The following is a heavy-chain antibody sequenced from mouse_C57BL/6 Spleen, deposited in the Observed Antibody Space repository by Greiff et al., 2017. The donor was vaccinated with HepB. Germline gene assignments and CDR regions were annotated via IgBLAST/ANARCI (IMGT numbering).Heavy chain of an antibody. Sequence: EVKLMESEGGLVQPGSSMKLSCTASGFTFSDYYMAWVRQVPEKGLEWVANINYDGSSTYYLDSLKSRFIISRDNAKNILYLQMSSLKSEDTATYYCARDSLVTAQGFDYWGQGTTLTVSS. CDR3: ARDSLVTAQGFDY. J-gene: IGHJ2*01. CDR1: GFTFSDYY. CDR2: INYDGSST. D-gene: IGHD3-2*02. V-gene: IGHV5-16*01.